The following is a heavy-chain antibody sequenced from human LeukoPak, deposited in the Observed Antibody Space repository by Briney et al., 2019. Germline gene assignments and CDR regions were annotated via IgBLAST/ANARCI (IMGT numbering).Heavy chain of an antibody. J-gene: IGHJ4*02. CDR2: INPNSGGT. CDR1: GYTFTDYF. Sequence: GASVKVSCKASGYTFTDYFLHWVRQAPGQGLEWMGWINPNSGGTNYAQKFQGRVTMTRDTSISTAYMELSRLRSDDTAVYYCARTAYYSSGWADKGDYWGQGTLVTVSS. V-gene: IGHV1-2*02. D-gene: IGHD6-19*01. CDR3: ARTAYYSSGWADKGDY.